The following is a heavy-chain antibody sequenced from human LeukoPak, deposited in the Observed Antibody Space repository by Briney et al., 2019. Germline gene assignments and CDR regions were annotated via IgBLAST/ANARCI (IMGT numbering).Heavy chain of an antibody. CDR3: ARDEVGRDIVVVPAANFDY. J-gene: IGHJ4*02. V-gene: IGHV1-18*01. D-gene: IGHD2-2*01. Sequence: ASVNLSCNASGYTFTSYGISWVRQPPAPGLERMGWISAHNGNTNYAQKLQGRVTMTTDTSTSTDYMELRSLRSDGTAVYYCARDEVGRDIVVVPAANFDYWGQGTLVTVSS. CDR2: ISAHNGNT. CDR1: GYTFTSYG.